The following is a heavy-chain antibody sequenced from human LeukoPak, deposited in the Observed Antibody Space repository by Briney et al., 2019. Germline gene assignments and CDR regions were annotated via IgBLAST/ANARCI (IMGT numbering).Heavy chain of an antibody. CDR3: ARGPGDFYDTSGYYYVPDY. V-gene: IGHV1-69*13. J-gene: IGHJ4*02. CDR2: IIPIFGTA. D-gene: IGHD3-22*01. CDR1: GGTFSSYA. Sequence: ASVKVSCKASGGTFSSYAISWVRQAPGQGLEWMGGIIPIFGTANYAQKFQGRVTITADESTSTAYMELSSLRSDDTAVYYCARGPGDFYDTSGYYYVPDYWGQGTLVTVSS.